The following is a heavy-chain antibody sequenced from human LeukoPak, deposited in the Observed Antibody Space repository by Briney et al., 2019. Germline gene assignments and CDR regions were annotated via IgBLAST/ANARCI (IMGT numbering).Heavy chain of an antibody. CDR3: ARQLGYCSAGTCYFDS. D-gene: IGHD2-15*01. CDR2: IASGRSP. CDR1: GFTFNSYA. J-gene: IGHJ4*02. V-gene: IGHV3-23*05. Sequence: GGSLRLSCAASGFTFNSYAMAWVRQAPGKGLEWVSSIASGRSPSYADSLEGRLTMSSDNAKNTLYLQMDHLRAEDTAIYYCARQLGYCSAGTCYFDSWGQGTQVAVSS.